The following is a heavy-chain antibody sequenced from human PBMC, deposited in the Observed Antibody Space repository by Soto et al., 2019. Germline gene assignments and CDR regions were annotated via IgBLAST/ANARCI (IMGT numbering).Heavy chain of an antibody. Sequence: PGESLKISCKGSGYSFTSYWIAWVRQMPGKGLEWMGIIYPGDSDTRYSPSFQGQVTISVDKSISTAYLQWSSLKASDTAMYYCARGRGYYDSSGYRLTYFDYWGQGTLVTVS. CDR3: ARGRGYYDSSGYRLTYFDY. V-gene: IGHV5-51*01. J-gene: IGHJ4*02. CDR2: IYPGDSDT. D-gene: IGHD3-22*01. CDR1: GYSFTSYW.